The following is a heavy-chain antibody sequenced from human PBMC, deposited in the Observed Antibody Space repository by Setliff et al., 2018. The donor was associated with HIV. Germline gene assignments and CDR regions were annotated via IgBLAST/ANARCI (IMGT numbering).Heavy chain of an antibody. J-gene: IGHJ5*01. CDR2: NSPYNGDI. CDR3: ARGPKLMIPTSNWFDS. V-gene: IGHV1-18*01. CDR1: GYIFDAYA. D-gene: IGHD3-22*01. Sequence: ASVKVSCKTSGYIFDAYAITWVRQAPGQGLEWMGWNSPYNGDIKYAQKVQGRVTVTIDTSATTAYMELRSLTPDDTAVYYCARGPKLMIPTSNWFDSGGQGTPVTVSS.